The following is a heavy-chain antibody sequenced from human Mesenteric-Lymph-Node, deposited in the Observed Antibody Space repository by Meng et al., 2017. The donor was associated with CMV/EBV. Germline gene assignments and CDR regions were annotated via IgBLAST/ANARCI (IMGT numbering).Heavy chain of an antibody. Sequence: QMQLHQWGDRLFNPTETLSVTCAVYGGSFSGYYWNWIRQSPEKGLEWIGEINHSGSTTYNPSFTSRIIISVDTSTNQISLNMSSVTAADTAVYYCARGSSYDILTGYFDYWGQGALVTVSS. CDR2: INHSGST. CDR3: ARGSSYDILTGYFDY. CDR1: GGSFSGYY. D-gene: IGHD3-9*01. J-gene: IGHJ4*02. V-gene: IGHV4-34*01.